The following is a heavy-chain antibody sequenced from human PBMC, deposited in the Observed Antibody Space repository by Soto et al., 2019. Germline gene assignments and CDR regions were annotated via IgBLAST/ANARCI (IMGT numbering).Heavy chain of an antibody. D-gene: IGHD2-15*01. V-gene: IGHV3-30-3*01. J-gene: IGHJ4*02. CDR1: GFTFSSYV. CDR2: ISYDGSNK. CDR3: AKGPGYSAGVY. Sequence: PGGSLRLSCAASGFTFSSYVMHWVRQAPGKGLEWVAVISYDGSNKYYADSVKGRFTISRDNSKNTLYLQMNSLRAEDTAVYYCAKGPGYSAGVYWGQGTLVTVSS.